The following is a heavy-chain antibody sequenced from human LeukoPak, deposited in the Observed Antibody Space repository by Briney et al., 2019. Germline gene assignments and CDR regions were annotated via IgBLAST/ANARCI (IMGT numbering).Heavy chain of an antibody. V-gene: IGHV3-64D*09. Sequence: GGSLRLSCSASGFTFGTFAMHWVRQAAGKGLEYISTISSIGGGTDYADSVKGRFTISRDNSKNTLFLQMSSLRAEDTAVYYCVKFPDWWGQGTLVTVSS. D-gene: IGHD3/OR15-3a*01. J-gene: IGHJ4*02. CDR2: ISSIGGGT. CDR3: VKFPDW. CDR1: GFTFGTFA.